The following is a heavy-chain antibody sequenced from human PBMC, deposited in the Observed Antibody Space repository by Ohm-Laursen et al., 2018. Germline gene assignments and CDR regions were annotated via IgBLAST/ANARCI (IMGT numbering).Heavy chain of an antibody. J-gene: IGHJ3*02. CDR3: ARPYIVGATIDAFDI. CDR1: SGSFGPYY. CDR2: INHRGNT. Sequence: TLSLTCALYSGSFGPYYWSWIRQPPGKGLEWIGEINHRGNTNYSPSLKSRVTMSVDTSRNHFSLELTSVTAADTAVYYCARPYIVGATIDAFDIWGQGTMVTVSS. V-gene: IGHV4-34*01. D-gene: IGHD1-26*01.